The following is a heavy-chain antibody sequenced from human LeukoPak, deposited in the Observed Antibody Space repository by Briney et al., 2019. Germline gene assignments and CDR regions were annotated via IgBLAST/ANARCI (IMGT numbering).Heavy chain of an antibody. V-gene: IGHV1-46*03. CDR1: GYIFTSYY. Sequence: GASVKVSCKASGYIFTSYYMHWVRQAPGQGLEWMGIINPSGGSTSYAQKFQGRVTMTRDTSTSTVYMELSSLRSEDTAVYYCAYEYYYYGMDVWGQGTTVTVSS. J-gene: IGHJ6*02. CDR2: INPSGGST. D-gene: IGHD3-3*01. CDR3: AYEYYYYGMDV.